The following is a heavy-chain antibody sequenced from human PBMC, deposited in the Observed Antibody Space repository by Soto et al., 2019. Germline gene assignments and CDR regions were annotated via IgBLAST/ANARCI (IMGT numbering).Heavy chain of an antibody. D-gene: IGHD2-2*01. CDR1: GGSISSDS. CDR2: IFYSGST. J-gene: IGHJ4*02. CDR3: ASLQCSTTSCSLGH. V-gene: IGHV4-59*08. Sequence: QVQLQESGPGLVKPSETLSLTCTVSGGSISSDSWIWIRQPPGEGLEGMGYIFYSGSTNFHPSLGGRVTMSLDTSNNQFSLKLSSVTAADTAVYYCASLQCSTTSCSLGHWGQGTLVTVSS.